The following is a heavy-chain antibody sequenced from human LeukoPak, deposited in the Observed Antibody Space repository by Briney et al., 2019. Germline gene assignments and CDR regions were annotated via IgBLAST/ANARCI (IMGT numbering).Heavy chain of an antibody. D-gene: IGHD2-2*01. CDR1: GYTFTGYY. Sequence: ASVKVSCKASGYTFTGYYMHWVRQAPGQGLEWMGWINPNSGGTNYAQKFQGRVTMTRDTSTSTAYMELSRLRSDDTAVYYCARGVVVVPAAPSPFDPWGQGTLVTVSS. V-gene: IGHV1-2*02. CDR2: INPNSGGT. CDR3: ARGVVVVPAAPSPFDP. J-gene: IGHJ5*02.